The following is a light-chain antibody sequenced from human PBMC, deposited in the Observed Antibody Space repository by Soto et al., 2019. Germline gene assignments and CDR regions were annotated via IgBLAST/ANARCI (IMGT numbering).Light chain of an antibody. J-gene: IGKJ5*01. CDR2: VAC. Sequence: LSLVAQSKTPGESVTFSCSASLSSRGLLAWYQQMPGQAPRLLIYVACNRATGIPPRFSGSGSGTDFPLTISRVEPEDSAVYYCQHRHMWPITFGQGRLLEV. CDR3: QHRHMWPIT. CDR1: LSSRGL. V-gene: IGKV3-11*01.